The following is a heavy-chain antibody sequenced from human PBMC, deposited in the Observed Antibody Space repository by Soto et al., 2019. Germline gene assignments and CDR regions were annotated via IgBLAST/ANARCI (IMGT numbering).Heavy chain of an antibody. CDR1: GGTFSSYT. Sequence: QVQLVQSGAEVKKPGSSVKVSCKASGGTFSSYTISWVRQAPGQGLEWMGRIIPILGIANYAQKFQGRVTITADKSTSTAYMELSSLRSEDTAVYYCASLDSCSWNYYYYGMVVWGQGTTVTVSS. CDR2: IIPILGIA. V-gene: IGHV1-69*02. J-gene: IGHJ6*02. CDR3: ASLDSCSWNYYYYGMVV. D-gene: IGHD6-13*01.